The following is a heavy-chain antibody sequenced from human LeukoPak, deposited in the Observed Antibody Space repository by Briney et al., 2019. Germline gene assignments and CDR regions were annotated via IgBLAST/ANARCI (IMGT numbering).Heavy chain of an antibody. J-gene: IGHJ4*02. CDR2: IYTSGST. V-gene: IGHV4-4*07. D-gene: IGHD3-9*01. Sequence: PSETLSLTCTVSGGSISSYYWSWIRQPAGKGLEWIGRIYTSGSTNYNPSLKSRVTMSVDTSKNQFSLKLSSVTAADTAVYYCARWTHYDILTGYSYDYWGQGTLVTVSS. CDR3: ARWTHYDILTGYSYDY. CDR1: GGSISSYY.